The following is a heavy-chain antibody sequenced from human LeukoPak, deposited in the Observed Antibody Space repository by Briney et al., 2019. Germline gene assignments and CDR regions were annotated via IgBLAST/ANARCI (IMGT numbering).Heavy chain of an antibody. CDR1: GFTVSSNY. V-gene: IGHV3-53*01. CDR3: ARGPYYDSWSGAGY. J-gene: IGHJ4*02. D-gene: IGHD3-3*01. Sequence: GGSLRLSCAASGFTVSSNYMSWVRQAPGKGLDWVSIIYSGGSTYYADSVKGRFTISRDNSKNTLYLQMNSLRAEDTAVYYCARGPYYDSWSGAGYWGQGTLVTVSS. CDR2: IYSGGST.